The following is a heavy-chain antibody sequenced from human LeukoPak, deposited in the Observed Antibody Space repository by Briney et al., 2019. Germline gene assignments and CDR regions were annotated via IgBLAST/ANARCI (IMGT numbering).Heavy chain of an antibody. V-gene: IGHV4-59*12. D-gene: IGHD3-22*01. CDR2: IYYRGST. CDR1: GGPLTSCY. Sequence: PSETLSLTCAVSGGPLTSCYWSWIRQPPGKGLEWIGFIYYRGSTYYNPSLKSRVTISVDTSKNQFSLKLSSVTAADTAVYYCARGDSSGYYYDGYFDYWGQGTLVTVSS. J-gene: IGHJ4*02. CDR3: ARGDSSGYYYDGYFDY.